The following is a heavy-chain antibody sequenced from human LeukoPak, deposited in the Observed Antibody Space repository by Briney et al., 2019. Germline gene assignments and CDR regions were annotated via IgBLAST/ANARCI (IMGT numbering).Heavy chain of an antibody. Sequence: SETLSLTCTVSGGSISSSSYYWGWIRQPPGKGLEWIGSIYYSGSTYYNPSLKSRVTISVDTSKNQFSLKLSSVTAADTAVYYCARGVCPSYDFWSGYYTGIAHYYYYMDVWGKGTTVTVSS. V-gene: IGHV4-39*01. D-gene: IGHD3-3*01. CDR2: IYYSGST. CDR1: GGSISSSSYY. CDR3: ARGVCPSYDFWSGYYTGIAHYYYYMDV. J-gene: IGHJ6*03.